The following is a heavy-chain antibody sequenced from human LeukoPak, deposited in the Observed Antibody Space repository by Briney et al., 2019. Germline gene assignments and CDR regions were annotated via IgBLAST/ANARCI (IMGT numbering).Heavy chain of an antibody. CDR3: ARDGPQYYDFWSGYKQTYYYYGMDV. CDR1: GFTFSSYW. V-gene: IGHV3-74*01. CDR2: INSDGSST. Sequence: GGSLRLSCAASGFTFSSYWMHWVRQAPGKGLVWVSRINSDGSSTSYADSVEGRFTISRDNAKNTLYLQMNSLRAEDTAVYYCARDGPQYYDFWSGYKQTYYYYGMDVWGQGTTVTVSS. J-gene: IGHJ6*02. D-gene: IGHD3-3*01.